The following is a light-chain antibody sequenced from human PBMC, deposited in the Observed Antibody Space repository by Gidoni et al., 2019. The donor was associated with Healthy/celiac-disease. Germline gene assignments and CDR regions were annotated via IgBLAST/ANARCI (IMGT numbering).Light chain of an antibody. V-gene: IGKV3-11*01. Sequence: ELVLPQSPPTLSVSPGETATHSCRARQSVSNYLAWYQQKPGPAPRLLIYDASNRVTGIPARFGGSGSGADFTLTISSLEPEDFAVYYCQQRSNWPRTFXPXTKVDIK. CDR2: DAS. CDR1: QSVSNY. CDR3: QQRSNWPRT. J-gene: IGKJ3*01.